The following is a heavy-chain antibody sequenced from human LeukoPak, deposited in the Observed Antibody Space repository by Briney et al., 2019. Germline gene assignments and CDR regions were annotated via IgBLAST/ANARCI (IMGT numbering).Heavy chain of an antibody. J-gene: IGHJ6*03. CDR2: ISSPGDSI. CDR1: GFTFTDYY. Sequence: PGGSLRLSCTVSGFTFTDYYLTWIRQAPGKGLEWLSYISSPGDSIFYADSVKGRFTISRDNAKNSLYLQMNSLRADDTAVYYCARFAAGGSYYYYMDVWGKGTTVTVSS. D-gene: IGHD6-25*01. CDR3: ARFAAGGSYYYYMDV. V-gene: IGHV3-11*04.